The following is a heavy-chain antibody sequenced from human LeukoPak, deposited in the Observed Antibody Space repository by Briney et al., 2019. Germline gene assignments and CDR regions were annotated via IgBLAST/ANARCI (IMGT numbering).Heavy chain of an antibody. CDR3: ARDTDYYDSSGYYRKYAFDI. D-gene: IGHD3-22*01. V-gene: IGHV4-34*01. CDR1: GFTFSSYW. J-gene: IGHJ3*02. CDR2: INHSGST. Sequence: GSLRLSCAASGFTFSSYWMSWIRQPPGKGLEWIGEINHSGSTNYNPSLKSRVTISVDTSKNQFSLKLSSVTAADTAVYYCARDTDYYDSSGYYRKYAFDIWGQGTMVTVSS.